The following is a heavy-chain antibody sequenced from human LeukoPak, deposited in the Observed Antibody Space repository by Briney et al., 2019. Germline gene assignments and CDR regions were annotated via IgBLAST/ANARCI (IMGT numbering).Heavy chain of an antibody. J-gene: IGHJ3*02. Sequence: GGSLRLSCAASGFTFSSYAMSWVRQAPGKGLEWVSAISGSGGSTYYADSVKGRFTISRDNSKNTLYLQMNSLRAEDTAVYYCASKGHCSSTSCPNDAFDIWGRGTMVTVSS. CDR3: ASKGHCSSTSCPNDAFDI. CDR1: GFTFSSYA. V-gene: IGHV3-23*01. CDR2: ISGSGGST. D-gene: IGHD2-2*01.